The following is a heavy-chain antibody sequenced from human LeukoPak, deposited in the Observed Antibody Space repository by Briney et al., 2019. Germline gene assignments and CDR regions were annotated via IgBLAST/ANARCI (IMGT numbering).Heavy chain of an antibody. Sequence: GGSLRLSCAASGFTFDDYGMSWVRQAPGKGLEWVSGIYWNGGSAGYSDSVKGRFTISRDNAKNSLYLQMDSLRAEDTALYYCGRDLSGWYGPDYWGQGTLVTVSS. CDR2: IYWNGGSA. V-gene: IGHV3-20*04. CDR1: GFTFDDYG. J-gene: IGHJ4*02. CDR3: GRDLSGWYGPDY. D-gene: IGHD6-19*01.